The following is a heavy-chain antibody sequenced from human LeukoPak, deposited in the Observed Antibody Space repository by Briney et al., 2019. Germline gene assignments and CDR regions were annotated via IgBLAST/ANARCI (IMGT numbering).Heavy chain of an antibody. Sequence: ASVKVSCKASGYTFTSYDINWVRQAPGQGLEWMGWMNPNSGNTGYAQKFQGRVTMTRNTSISTAYMELSSLRSEDTAVYYCARGTYYYDSSGYLGDYWGQGTLVTVSS. CDR3: ARGTYYYDSSGYLGDY. D-gene: IGHD3-22*01. V-gene: IGHV1-8*01. J-gene: IGHJ4*02. CDR2: MNPNSGNT. CDR1: GYTFTSYD.